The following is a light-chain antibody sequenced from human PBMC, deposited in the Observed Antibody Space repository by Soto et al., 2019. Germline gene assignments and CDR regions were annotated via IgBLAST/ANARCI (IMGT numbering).Light chain of an antibody. V-gene: IGLV2-8*01. CDR1: SSDIADSDY. CDR2: EVN. Sequence: QSALTQPPSTSGSPGQSVTISCTGTSSDIADSDYVSWYQQHPGKAPKLMIYEVNKRPSGVPDRCSGSKSGNTASLTVSGLQAEDEADYNCSSYAGSNNLLFGGGTKLTVL. J-gene: IGLJ2*01. CDR3: SSYAGSNNLL.